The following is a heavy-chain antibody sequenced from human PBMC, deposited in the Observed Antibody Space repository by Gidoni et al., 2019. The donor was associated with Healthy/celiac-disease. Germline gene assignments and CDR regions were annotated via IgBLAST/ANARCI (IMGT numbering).Heavy chain of an antibody. Sequence: QITLKESGPTLVKPTQTLTLTYTFSGFSLRTSGVGVGWIRQPPGKALEWLALIYWDDDKRYSPSLKSRLTITKDTSKNQVVLTMTNMDPVDTATYYCAHRVAAAGTSDWFDPWGQGTLVTVSS. CDR1: GFSLRTSGVG. J-gene: IGHJ5*02. D-gene: IGHD6-13*01. V-gene: IGHV2-5*02. CDR2: IYWDDDK. CDR3: AHRVAAAGTSDWFDP.